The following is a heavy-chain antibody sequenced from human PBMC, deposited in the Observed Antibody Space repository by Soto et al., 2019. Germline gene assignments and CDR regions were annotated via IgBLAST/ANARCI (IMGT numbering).Heavy chain of an antibody. CDR1: GFTFSSYA. CDR3: ASSTRGDYYYGMDV. D-gene: IGHD3-10*01. J-gene: IGHJ6*02. Sequence: EVQLLESGGGLVQPGGSLRLSCAASGFTFSSYAMSWVRQAPGKGLEWVSAISGSGGSTYYADSVKGRFTISRDNSKNTLYLQMNSLRAEDTAVYYCASSTRGDYYYGMDVWGQGTTVTVSS. V-gene: IGHV3-23*01. CDR2: ISGSGGST.